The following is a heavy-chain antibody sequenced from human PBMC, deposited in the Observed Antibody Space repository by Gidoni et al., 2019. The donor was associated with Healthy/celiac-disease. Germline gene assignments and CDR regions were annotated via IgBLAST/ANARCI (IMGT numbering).Heavy chain of an antibody. J-gene: IGHJ4*02. Sequence: QLQLQESGPGLVKPSETLSLTCTGSGGSISSSSYYWGWIRQPPGKGLEWIGSIYYSGSTYYNPSLKSRVTISVDTSKNQFSLKLSSVTAADTAVYYCARVGLVRGVSLDYWGQGTLVTVSS. CDR1: GGSISSSSYY. CDR2: IYYSGST. CDR3: ARVGLVRGVSLDY. D-gene: IGHD3-10*01. V-gene: IGHV4-39*07.